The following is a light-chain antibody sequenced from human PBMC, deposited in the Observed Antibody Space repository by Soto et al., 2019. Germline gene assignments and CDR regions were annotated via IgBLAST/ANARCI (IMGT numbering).Light chain of an antibody. CDR2: XXX. Sequence: QSVLTQSSSASASLGSSVKLTCTLSSGHSTYIVAWHQQQPGKAPPYLXXXXXXXPDRFSGSSSGADRYLTISNLQFEDXXXXXXXXXXSNTVFGGGTKLTVL. J-gene: IGLJ3*02. CDR1: SGHSTYI. V-gene: IGLV4-60*02. CDR3: XXXXSNTV.